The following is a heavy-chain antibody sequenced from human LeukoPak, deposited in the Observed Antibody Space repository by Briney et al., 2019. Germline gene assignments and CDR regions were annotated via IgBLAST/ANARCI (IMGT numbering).Heavy chain of an antibody. Sequence: ASVKVSCKASGYIFTSYDITWVRQATGQGLEWMGWINPNIGDTGYAQKFQGRLTMTTDTSISTAYFELSSLRSEDTAVYYCASVYKTFFAYDWLHRFDYWAQGTLVTVSS. CDR3: ASVYKTFFAYDWLHRFDY. V-gene: IGHV1-8*01. CDR1: GYIFTSYD. CDR2: INPNIGDT. J-gene: IGHJ4*02. D-gene: IGHD3-9*01.